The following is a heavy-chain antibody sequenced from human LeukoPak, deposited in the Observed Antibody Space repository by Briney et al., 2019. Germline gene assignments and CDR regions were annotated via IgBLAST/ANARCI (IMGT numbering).Heavy chain of an antibody. J-gene: IGHJ4*02. CDR2: MNPNSGNT. V-gene: IGHV1-8*01. CDR1: GYTFTSYD. CDR3: VFSPYYYYDASGYSFDY. D-gene: IGHD3-22*01. Sequence: ASVKVYCKASGYTFTSYDINWARQATGQGLEWMGWMNPNSGNTGYAQKFQGRVTMTRNTSISTAYMELSSLRSEDTAVYYCVFSPYYYYDASGYSFDYWGQGTLVTVSS.